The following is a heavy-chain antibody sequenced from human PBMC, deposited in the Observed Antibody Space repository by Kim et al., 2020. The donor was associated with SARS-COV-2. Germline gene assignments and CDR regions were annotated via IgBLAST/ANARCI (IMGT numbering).Heavy chain of an antibody. V-gene: IGHV3-48*03. CDR2: ISSSGSTI. D-gene: IGHD6-13*01. CDR1: GFTFSSYE. Sequence: GGSLRLSCAASGFTFSSYEMNWVRQAPGKGLEWVSYISSSGSTIYYADSVKGRFTISRDNAKNSLYLQMNSLRAEDTAVYYCARDPYSSSDNYYAMDVWGQGTTVTVSS. J-gene: IGHJ6*02. CDR3: ARDPYSSSDNYYAMDV.